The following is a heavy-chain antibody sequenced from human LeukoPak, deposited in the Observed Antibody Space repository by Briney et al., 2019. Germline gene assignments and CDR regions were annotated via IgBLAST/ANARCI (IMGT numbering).Heavy chain of an antibody. J-gene: IGHJ3*02. CDR3: ARGGGNDAFDI. Sequence: ASVKVSCKASGGTFSSCAISWVRQAPGQGLEWMGGIIPIFGTANYAQKFQGRVTITTDESTSTAYMELSSLRSEDTAVYYCARGGGNDAFDIWGQGTMVTVSS. D-gene: IGHD3-10*01. V-gene: IGHV1-69*05. CDR2: IIPIFGTA. CDR1: GGTFSSCA.